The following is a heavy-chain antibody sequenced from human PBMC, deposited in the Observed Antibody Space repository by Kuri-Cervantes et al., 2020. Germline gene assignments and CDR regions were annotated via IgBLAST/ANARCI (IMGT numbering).Heavy chain of an antibody. CDR3: ARDREVYYGSGSSPYWYYGMDV. CDR2: ISYDGSNK. D-gene: IGHD3-10*01. J-gene: IGHJ6*02. Sequence: LSLTCAASGFTFRSYAMHWVRQAPGKGLEWVAVISYDGSNKYYADSVKGRFTISRDNSKNTLYLQMNSLRAEDTAVYYCARDREVYYGSGSSPYWYYGMDVWGQGTTVTVSS. V-gene: IGHV3-30-3*01. CDR1: GFTFRSYA.